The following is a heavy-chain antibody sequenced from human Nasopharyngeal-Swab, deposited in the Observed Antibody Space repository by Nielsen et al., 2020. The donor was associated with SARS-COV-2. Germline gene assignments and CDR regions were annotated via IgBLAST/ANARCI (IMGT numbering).Heavy chain of an antibody. CDR2: IYYSGST. CDR3: ARGEKTGTSPFDY. D-gene: IGHD1-7*01. CDR1: GGSISSSSYY. V-gene: IGHV4-39*07. J-gene: IGHJ4*02. Sequence: SEPLSLTCTVSGGSISSSSYYWGWIRQPPGKGLEWIGSIYYSGSTYYNPSLKSRVTISVDTSKNQFSLKLSSVTAADTAVYYCARGEKTGTSPFDYWGQGTLVTVSS.